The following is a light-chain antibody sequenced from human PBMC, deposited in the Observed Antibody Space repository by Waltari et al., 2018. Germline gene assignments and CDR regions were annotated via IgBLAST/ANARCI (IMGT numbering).Light chain of an antibody. V-gene: IGKV4-1*01. J-gene: IGKJ4*01. CDR2: WAP. Sequence: DIVMTQSPDSLAVSLGERASTSCNSSQSVLKSSNNKNCLAWYQQKPGQPPKLLFYWAPTREAGVPDRFSSSGSGTDFTLTISSLQAEDVAIYYCQQYYNAPLTFGGGTKVEIK. CDR3: QQYYNAPLT. CDR1: QSVLKSSNNKNC.